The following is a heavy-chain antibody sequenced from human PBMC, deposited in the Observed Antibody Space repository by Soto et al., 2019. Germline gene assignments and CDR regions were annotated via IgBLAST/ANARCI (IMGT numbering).Heavy chain of an antibody. Sequence: ASVTLRRPWTVVWGCSGSFSRSRILQPHGKGLEWIGYIYCSVRTTYTPSLKGRFTISRDNAKNSLYLQVNSLRAEDTAVYYCARGRYCMRTSCYLGFWGQRTLGTVSS. CDR1: WGCSGSFS. CDR2: IYCSVRT. J-gene: IGHJ4*02. V-gene: IGHV4-59*12. D-gene: IGHD2-2*01. CDR3: ARGRYCMRTSCYLGF.